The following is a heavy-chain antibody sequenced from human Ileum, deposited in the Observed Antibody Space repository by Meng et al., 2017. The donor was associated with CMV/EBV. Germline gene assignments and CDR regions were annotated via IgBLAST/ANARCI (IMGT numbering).Heavy chain of an antibody. CDR3: ASSSGWWRIDY. D-gene: IGHD6-19*01. J-gene: IGHJ4*01. Sequence: VQLQESGSRLVTPSGTLSLTCACSGPPVSNDYWWTWVRQAPGKGLEWIGEVSQDGRTNSNPSLKSRLSMSVDKSKNQFSLNLRSVTAADTASYFCASSSGWWRIDYWGHGTLVTVSS. CDR1: GPPVSNDYW. V-gene: IGHV4-4*02. CDR2: VSQDGRT.